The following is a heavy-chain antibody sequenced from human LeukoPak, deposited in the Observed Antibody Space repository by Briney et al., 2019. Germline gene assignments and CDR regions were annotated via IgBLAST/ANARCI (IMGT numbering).Heavy chain of an antibody. Sequence: SETLSLTCTVSGGSISSYYWSWIRQPAGKGLEWIGRIYSSGSTNYNPSLKSRVTMSVDTSKNQLSLKLTSVTAADTAVYYCARSVSAYSAYDSWGQGTLVTVSS. J-gene: IGHJ5*02. D-gene: IGHD5-12*01. V-gene: IGHV4-4*07. CDR2: IYSSGST. CDR1: GGSISSYY. CDR3: ARSVSAYSAYDS.